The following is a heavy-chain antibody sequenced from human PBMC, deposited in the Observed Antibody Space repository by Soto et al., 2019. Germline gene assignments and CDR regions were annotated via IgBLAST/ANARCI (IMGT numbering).Heavy chain of an antibody. Sequence: GGSLRLSCAASGFTFSSYGMHWVRQAPGKGLEWVAVIWYDGSNKYYADSVKGRFTISRDNSKNTLYLQMNSLRAEDTAVYYCARGPIVVVPAAINDYGMDVWGQGTTVTVS. CDR3: ARGPIVVVPAAINDYGMDV. CDR1: GFTFSSYG. V-gene: IGHV3-33*01. CDR2: IWYDGSNK. D-gene: IGHD2-2*01. J-gene: IGHJ6*02.